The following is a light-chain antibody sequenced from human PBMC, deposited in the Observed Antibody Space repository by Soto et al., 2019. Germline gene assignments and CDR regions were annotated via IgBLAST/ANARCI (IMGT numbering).Light chain of an antibody. CDR3: LSYEGNNNVV. CDR1: GSDI. V-gene: IGLV2-8*01. J-gene: IGLJ2*01. CDR2: EVT. Sequence: QSALTQPPSASASPGQSVTISCTGAGSDIVSWYQQRPGTAPKLMLYEVTKRPSGVPDRFSGSKSGNTASLTVSGLQAEDEGDYFCLSYEGNNNVVFGGGTKLTVL.